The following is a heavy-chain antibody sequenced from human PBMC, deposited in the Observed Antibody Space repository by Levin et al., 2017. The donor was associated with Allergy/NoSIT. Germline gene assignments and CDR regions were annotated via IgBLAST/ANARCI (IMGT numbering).Heavy chain of an antibody. J-gene: IGHJ4*02. V-gene: IGHV3-11*01. Sequence: TGGSLRLSCAASGFTFSDYYMSWMRQAPGKGLEWVAYISSSGNKVDYAGSVKGRFTISRDSAENSLTLQMNSLRAEDTAVYYCGAGTYYWGQGALVTVSS. CDR2: ISSSGNKV. CDR3: GAGTYY. D-gene: IGHD6-13*01. CDR1: GFTFSDYY.